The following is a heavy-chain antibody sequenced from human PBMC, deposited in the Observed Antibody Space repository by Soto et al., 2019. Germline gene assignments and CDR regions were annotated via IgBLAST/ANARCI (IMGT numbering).Heavy chain of an antibody. D-gene: IGHD3-9*01. Sequence: LRLSCAASGFSFSSYWMHWVRQAPGSGLVWVSRLNSDGTDTDYADSVKGRFTISRDTAKDTLYLQMNSLRTEDTAVYYCARELTAFGMDVWGQGTTVTAP. CDR2: LNSDGTDT. V-gene: IGHV3-74*01. J-gene: IGHJ6*02. CDR3: ARELTAFGMDV. CDR1: GFSFSSYW.